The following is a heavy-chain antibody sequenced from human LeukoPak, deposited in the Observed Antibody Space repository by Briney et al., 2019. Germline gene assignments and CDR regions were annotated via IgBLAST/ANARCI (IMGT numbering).Heavy chain of an antibody. V-gene: IGHV4-4*07. Sequence: SETLSLTCTVSGGSISSYYWSWIRQPAGKGLEWIGRIYTSGSTNYNPSLKSRVTMSVDTSKNQFSLKLSSVTAADTAVYYCARVSIVVVPAAIDGYYYYYYMDVWGKGTTVTVSS. CDR1: GGSISSYY. CDR3: ARVSIVVVPAAIDGYYYYYYMDV. J-gene: IGHJ6*03. CDR2: IYTSGST. D-gene: IGHD2-2*02.